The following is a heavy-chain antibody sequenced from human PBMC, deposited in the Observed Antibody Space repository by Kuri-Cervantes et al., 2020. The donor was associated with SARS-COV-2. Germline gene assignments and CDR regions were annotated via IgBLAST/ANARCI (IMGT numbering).Heavy chain of an antibody. V-gene: IGHV4-39*07. CDR1: GGSISSSSYY. Sequence: SETLSLTCTVSGGSISSSSYYWGWIRQPPGKGLEWIGSIYYSGSTYYNPSLKSRVTISVDTSKNQFSLKLSSVTAAVTAVYYCARGRATFDYWGQGTLVTVSS. CDR3: ARGRATFDY. J-gene: IGHJ4*02. CDR2: IYYSGST.